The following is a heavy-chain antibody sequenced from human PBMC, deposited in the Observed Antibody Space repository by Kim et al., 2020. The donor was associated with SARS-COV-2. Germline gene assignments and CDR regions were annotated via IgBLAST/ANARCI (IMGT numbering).Heavy chain of an antibody. CDR2: IYWDDDK. D-gene: IGHD6-13*01. J-gene: IGHJ1*01. CDR1: GFSLSTSGVG. CDR3: AHRPSSSWYTSTEYFHR. V-gene: IGHV2-5*02. Sequence: SGPTLVNPTQTLTLTCTFSGFSLSTSGVGVGWIRQPPGKALEWLALIYWDDDKRYSPSLKSRLTITKDTSKNQVVLTMTNMDPVDTATYYCAHRPSSSWYTSTEYFHRWGQGTLVTVSS.